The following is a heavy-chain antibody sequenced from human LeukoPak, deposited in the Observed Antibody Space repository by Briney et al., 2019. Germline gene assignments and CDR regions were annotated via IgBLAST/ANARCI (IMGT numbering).Heavy chain of an antibody. CDR2: INTEASST. CDR3: AKGHYMDV. J-gene: IGHJ6*03. CDR1: GFTFSSYW. V-gene: IGHV3-74*01. Sequence: GGSLTETCAASGFTFSSYWMHWVRQAPGKGLVWVSHINTEASSTSYADSVKGRFTISRDNAKNTLYLQMNSLTAEDTAVYYCAKGHYMDVWGNG.